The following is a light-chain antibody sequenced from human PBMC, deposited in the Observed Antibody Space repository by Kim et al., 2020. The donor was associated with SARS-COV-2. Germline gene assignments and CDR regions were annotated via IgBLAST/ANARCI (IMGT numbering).Light chain of an antibody. V-gene: IGKV1-13*02. J-gene: IGKJ4*01. Sequence: AIQLTQSPSSLSASVGDRVTISCRASQGISNTLAWYQQKPGRAPKLLIYDASNLESGVPSRFSGSASGTDFTLTINSLQPEDFATYYCQQFNSYPLTFGGGTKVDIK. CDR3: QQFNSYPLT. CDR1: QGISNT. CDR2: DAS.